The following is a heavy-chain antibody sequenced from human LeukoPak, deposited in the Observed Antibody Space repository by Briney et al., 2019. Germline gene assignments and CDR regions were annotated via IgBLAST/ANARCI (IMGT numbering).Heavy chain of an antibody. CDR1: GFTFSSYW. CDR2: ISGSGGTT. J-gene: IGHJ4*02. V-gene: IGHV3-23*01. Sequence: TGGSLRLSCAASGFTFSSYWMGWVRQSPGKGLEWVSAISGSGGTTYYADSVKGRFTISRDNSKNTLYLQMNSLRAEDTAVYYCAKDLSSGYTILDYWGQGTLVTVSS. D-gene: IGHD3-22*01. CDR3: AKDLSSGYTILDY.